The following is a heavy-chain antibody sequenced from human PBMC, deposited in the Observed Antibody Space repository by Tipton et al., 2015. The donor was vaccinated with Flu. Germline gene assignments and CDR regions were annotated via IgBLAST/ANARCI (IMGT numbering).Heavy chain of an antibody. Sequence: TLSLTCTVSGDSISSSTYFCAWIRQPPGKRLELIGSIYPSGTTYYNPSLKSRVTISVDTSKNQFSLKLNSVTAADTAVYYCARLSYYDVDLKNFYFEDWGQGTLVTVSS. V-gene: IGHV4-39*01. J-gene: IGHJ4*02. CDR3: ARLSYYDVDLKNFYFED. CDR2: IYPSGTT. CDR1: GDSISSSTYF. D-gene: IGHD3-10*02.